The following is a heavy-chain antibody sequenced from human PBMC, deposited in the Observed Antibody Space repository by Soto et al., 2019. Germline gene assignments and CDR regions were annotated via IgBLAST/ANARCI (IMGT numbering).Heavy chain of an antibody. V-gene: IGHV4-31*03. Sequence: QVQLQESGPGLVKPSQTLSLNCTVSGGSISSGGYYWSWIRQHPGKGLEWIGYVYYSGSTYYTPSLKSRATISLDTSKNQFSLKLSSVTAADTAVYYCSRGLSGYGTDYWGQGTLVPVSS. CDR1: GGSISSGGYY. CDR2: VYYSGST. J-gene: IGHJ4*02. D-gene: IGHD6-13*01. CDR3: SRGLSGYGTDY.